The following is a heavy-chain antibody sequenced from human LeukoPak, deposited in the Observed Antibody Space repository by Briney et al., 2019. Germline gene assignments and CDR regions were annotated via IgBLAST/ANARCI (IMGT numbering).Heavy chain of an antibody. Sequence: SETLSLTCAVYGGSFSGYYWSWIRQPPGEGLEWIGEINHSGSTNYNPSLKSRVTISVDTSKNQFSLKLSSVTAADTAVYYCARGLGGHNWFDPWGQGTLVTVSS. D-gene: IGHD3-16*01. V-gene: IGHV4-34*01. J-gene: IGHJ5*02. CDR1: GGSFSGYY. CDR3: ARGLGGHNWFDP. CDR2: INHSGST.